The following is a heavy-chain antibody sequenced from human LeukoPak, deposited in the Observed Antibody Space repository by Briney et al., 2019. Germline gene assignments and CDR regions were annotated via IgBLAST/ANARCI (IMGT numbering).Heavy chain of an antibody. J-gene: IGHJ5*02. CDR1: GFTFSSYG. CDR2: ISYDGSNK. Sequence: GGSLRLSCAASGFTFSSYGMHWVRQAPGKGLECVAVISYDGSNKYYADSVKGRFTISRDNSKNTLYLQMNSLRAEDTAVYYCAKSPGYDFWSGYYNWFDPWGQGTLVTVSS. V-gene: IGHV3-30*18. D-gene: IGHD3-3*01. CDR3: AKSPGYDFWSGYYNWFDP.